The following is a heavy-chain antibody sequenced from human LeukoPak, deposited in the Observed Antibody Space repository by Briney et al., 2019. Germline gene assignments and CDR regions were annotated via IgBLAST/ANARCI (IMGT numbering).Heavy chain of an antibody. CDR3: ARHGRLYDPIAY. D-gene: IGHD3-16*02. Sequence: PSETLSLTCTVSGGSISSTNYYWDWIRQSPGKGLEWIGSVYYSGRTYSNPSLKSRITISVDTSKNQFSLKLTSVTAADTALYYCARHGRLYDPIAYWGQGTLATVSS. CDR1: GGSISSTNYY. CDR2: VYYSGRT. V-gene: IGHV4-39*01. J-gene: IGHJ4*02.